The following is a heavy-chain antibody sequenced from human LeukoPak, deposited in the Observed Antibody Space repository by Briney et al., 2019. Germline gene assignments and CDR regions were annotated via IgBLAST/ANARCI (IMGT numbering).Heavy chain of an antibody. CDR1: GGSISSGSYY. V-gene: IGHV4-61*02. CDR3: ARNFWTYYFDY. J-gene: IGHJ4*02. D-gene: IGHD3/OR15-3a*01. CDR2: IYTSGST. Sequence: SQTLSLTCTVSGGSISSGSYYWSWIRQPAGKGLEWIGRIYTSGSTNYNPSLKSRVTISVDTSKNQFSLKLSSVTAADTAVYYCARNFWTYYFDYWGQGTLVTVSS.